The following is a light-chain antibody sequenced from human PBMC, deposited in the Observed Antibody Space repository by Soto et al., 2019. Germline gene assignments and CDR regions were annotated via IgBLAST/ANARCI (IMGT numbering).Light chain of an antibody. CDR1: NIGSKS. V-gene: IGLV3-21*04. CDR3: QVWDSSSNHPV. Sequence: SSELTQPPSVSVAPGKTARITCGGNNIGSKSVHWYQQKPGQAPVLVIYYDSDRPSGIPERFSGSNSGNTATLTISRVEAGDEAAYYCQVWDSSSNHPVFGGGTKLTVL. J-gene: IGLJ2*01. CDR2: YDS.